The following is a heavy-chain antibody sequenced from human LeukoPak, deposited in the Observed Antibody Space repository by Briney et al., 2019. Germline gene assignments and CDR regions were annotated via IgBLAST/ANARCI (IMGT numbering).Heavy chain of an antibody. CDR2: INNVGSHI. CDR3: ARDPTHCLRYGYFDY. D-gene: IGHD3-9*01. CDR1: GFTFSTSA. Sequence: PGGSLRLSCTTSGFTFSTSAMNWVRQAPGKGLEWVSSINNVGSHIYYADSVRGRFIISRDNAKNSFFLQMSNLRAEDTAVYYCARDPTHCLRYGYFDYWGQGILVTVSS. V-gene: IGHV3-21*01. J-gene: IGHJ4*02.